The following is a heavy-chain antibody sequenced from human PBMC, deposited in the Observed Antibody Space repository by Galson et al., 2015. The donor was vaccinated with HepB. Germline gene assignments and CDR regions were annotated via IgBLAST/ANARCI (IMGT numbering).Heavy chain of an antibody. J-gene: IGHJ5*02. D-gene: IGHD3-10*01. CDR3: AREDRRRITMVRGPVLGGWFDP. CDR2: IYYSGST. V-gene: IGHV4-61*08. Sequence: TLSLTCSVSSDSISTSVFHWGWIRQSPGKGLEWIGYIYYSGSTNYNPSLKSRVTISVDTSKNQFSLKLSSVTAADTAVYYCAREDRRRITMVRGPVLGGWFDPWGQGTLVTVSS. CDR1: SDSISTSVFH.